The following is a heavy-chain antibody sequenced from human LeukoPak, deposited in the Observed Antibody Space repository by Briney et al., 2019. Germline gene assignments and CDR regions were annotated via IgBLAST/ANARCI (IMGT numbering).Heavy chain of an antibody. Sequence: SQTLSLTCTVSGGSIGSGSYYWSWIRQPAGKGLGWIGRISTRGSTNYNPSLKSRVTISVDTSKNQFSLKLSSVTAADTAMYYRATAQYYAFWSGYYTRDAFDIWGQGTMVTVSS. CDR2: ISTRGST. CDR1: GGSIGSGSYY. J-gene: IGHJ3*02. V-gene: IGHV4-61*02. CDR3: ATAQYYAFWSGYYTRDAFDI. D-gene: IGHD3-3*01.